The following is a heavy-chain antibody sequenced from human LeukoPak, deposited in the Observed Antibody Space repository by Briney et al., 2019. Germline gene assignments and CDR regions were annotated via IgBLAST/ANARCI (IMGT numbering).Heavy chain of an antibody. J-gene: IGHJ4*02. CDR1: GYSFTSYW. CDR3: ARGGYYYDSSGYPPTYYFDY. V-gene: IGHV5-51*01. D-gene: IGHD3-22*01. Sequence: GESLKISCKGSGYSFTSYWIGWVRQMPGKGLEWMGIIYPGDSDTRYSPSFQGQVTISADKSISTAYLQWSSLKASDTAMYYCARGGYYYDSSGYPPTYYFDYWGQGTLVTVSS. CDR2: IYPGDSDT.